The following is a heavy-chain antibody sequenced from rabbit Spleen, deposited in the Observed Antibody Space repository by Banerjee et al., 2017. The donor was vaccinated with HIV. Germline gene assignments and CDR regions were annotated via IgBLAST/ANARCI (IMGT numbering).Heavy chain of an antibody. V-gene: IGHV1S45*01. CDR2: TAGGRSAFT. CDR1: GFSFSNKAV. D-gene: IGHD8-1*01. Sequence: QEQLLESGGGLVKPEGSLKLSCTASGFSFSNKAVMCWVRQAPGKGLEWIACTAGGRSAFTYYASWAKGRFTCSKASSTTVTLQMTSLTAADTATYFCARDTGSSFSTYGMDLWGPGTLVTVS. CDR3: ARDTGSSFSTYGMDL. J-gene: IGHJ6*01.